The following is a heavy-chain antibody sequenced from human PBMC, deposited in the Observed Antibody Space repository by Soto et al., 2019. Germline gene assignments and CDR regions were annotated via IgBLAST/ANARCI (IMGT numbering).Heavy chain of an antibody. Sequence: QVQLVESGGDVVQPGRSLRLSCTASGFTFSTYTMHWVRQSPGKGLEWLAFISDDGDNRYYAESVRGRFTISRDNSTNTLYLQMDSLRPEDTAVYYCARDGPIAAAGNNWFDPWGQGTLVTVSS. V-gene: IGHV3-30-3*01. CDR1: GFTFSTYT. D-gene: IGHD6-13*01. J-gene: IGHJ5*02. CDR3: ARDGPIAAAGNNWFDP. CDR2: ISDDGDNR.